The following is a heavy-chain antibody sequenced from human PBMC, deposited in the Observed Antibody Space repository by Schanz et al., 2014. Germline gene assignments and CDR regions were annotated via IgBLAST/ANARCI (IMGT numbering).Heavy chain of an antibody. V-gene: IGHV3-30*04. CDR3: ARDDKRYFDWLSTFDL. CDR1: GFTFSSYA. D-gene: IGHD3-9*01. CDR2: TSSDGSLK. J-gene: IGHJ3*01. Sequence: QVQLVESGGGVVQPGRSLRLSCAASGFTFSSYAVHWVRQAPDKGLVWVAVTSSDGSLKYYADSVKGRFTVSRDNSKNTLYLQLNSLRAEDTAVYYCARDDKRYFDWLSTFDLWGQGTMVAVSS.